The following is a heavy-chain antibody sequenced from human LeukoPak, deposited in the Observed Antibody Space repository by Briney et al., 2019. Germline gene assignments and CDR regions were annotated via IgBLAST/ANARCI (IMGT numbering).Heavy chain of an antibody. V-gene: IGHV3-53*01. D-gene: IGHD3-22*01. CDR3: ARRAGDYSHPYDY. J-gene: IGHJ4*02. Sequence: GGSLRLSCTVSGFTVSSNSMSWVRQAPGKGLEWVSFIYSGGNTHYSDSVKGRFTISRDNSKNTLYLQMNSLRAVDTAVYYCARRAGDYSHPYDYWGQGTLVTVSS. CDR1: GFTVSSNS. CDR2: IYSGGNT.